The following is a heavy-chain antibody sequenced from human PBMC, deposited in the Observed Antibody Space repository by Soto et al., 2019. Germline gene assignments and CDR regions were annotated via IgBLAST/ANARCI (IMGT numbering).Heavy chain of an antibody. Sequence: ASVKVSCKASGYTFTSCGISWVRQAPGQGLEWMGWISAYNGNTNYAQKLQGRDTMTTDTSTSTAYMELRSLRSDDTAVYYCARTGGYSGYDYLVDIWGQGTMVTVSS. CDR1: GYTFTSCG. CDR3: ARTGGYSGYDYLVDI. CDR2: ISAYNGNT. D-gene: IGHD5-12*01. J-gene: IGHJ3*02. V-gene: IGHV1-18*01.